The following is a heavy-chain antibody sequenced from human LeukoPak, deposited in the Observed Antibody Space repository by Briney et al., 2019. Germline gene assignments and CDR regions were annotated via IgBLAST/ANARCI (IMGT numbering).Heavy chain of an antibody. D-gene: IGHD3-22*01. J-gene: IGHJ4*02. CDR2: ISWNSGSI. CDR1: GFTFDDYA. CDR3: AKDRLRAYDSSGYLFDY. V-gene: IGHV3-9*01. Sequence: GGSLRLSCAASGFTFDDYAMHWVRQAPGKGLEWVSGISWNSGSIGYADSVKGRFTISRGNAKNSLYLQMNSLRAEDTALYYCAKDRLRAYDSSGYLFDYWGQGTLVTVSS.